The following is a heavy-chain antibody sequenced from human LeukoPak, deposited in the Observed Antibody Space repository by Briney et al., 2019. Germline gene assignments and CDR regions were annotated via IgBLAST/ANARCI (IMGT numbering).Heavy chain of an antibody. Sequence: ASVKVSCKASGFTFTSSAMQWVRQARGQRLEWIGWIVVGSGNTNYAQKFQERVTITRDMSTSTAYMELSSLRSEDTAVYYCARDRIEDILTGYPQNYGMDVWGQGTTVTVSS. J-gene: IGHJ6*02. V-gene: IGHV1-58*02. CDR1: GFTFTSSA. D-gene: IGHD3-9*01. CDR3: ARDRIEDILTGYPQNYGMDV. CDR2: IVVGSGNT.